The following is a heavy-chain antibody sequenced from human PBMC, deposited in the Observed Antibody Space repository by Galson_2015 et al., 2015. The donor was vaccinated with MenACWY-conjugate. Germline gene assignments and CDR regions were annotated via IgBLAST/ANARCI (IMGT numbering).Heavy chain of an antibody. D-gene: IGHD2-2*01. V-gene: IGHV3-48*01. J-gene: IGHJ3*02. CDR1: GFTFSSYS. Sequence: SLRLSCAASGFTFSSYSMNWVRQAPGKGLEWVSYISSSSSTIYYADSVKGRFTISRDNAKNSLYLQMNNLRAEDTAVYYCARGIGQQPAATPDVFDIWGQGTMVAVSP. CDR2: ISSSSSTI. CDR3: ARGIGQQPAATPDVFDI.